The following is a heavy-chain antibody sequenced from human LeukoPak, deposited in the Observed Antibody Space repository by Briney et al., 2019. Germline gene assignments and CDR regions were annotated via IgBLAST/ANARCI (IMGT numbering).Heavy chain of an antibody. V-gene: IGHV3-30*18. J-gene: IGHJ4*02. CDR3: AKDPGCDY. Sequence: PGGSLRLSCAASGFTFSSYGMHWVRQAPGKGLEWVAVISYDGSNKYYADSVKGRFTISRDNSKNTLYLQMNSLRAEDTAVYYCAKDPGCDYWGQGTLVTASS. CDR2: ISYDGSNK. CDR1: GFTFSSYG.